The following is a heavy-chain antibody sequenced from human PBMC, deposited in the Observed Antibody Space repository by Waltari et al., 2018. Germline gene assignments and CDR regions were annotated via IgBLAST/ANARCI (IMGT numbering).Heavy chain of an antibody. CDR1: GFTFSTYG. J-gene: IGHJ1*01. CDR2: ISYDGSNK. CDR3: AKDRYAYCGGNCYSEYFHH. Sequence: QVQLVESGGDVVQPGRSLRLSCAASGFTFSTYGMHWVRQAPGKGLEWVAVISYDGSNKCYADSVKGRFTISRDKSKNTLYLQMNSLRAEDTAVYYCAKDRYAYCGGNCYSEYFHHWGQGTLVTVSS. D-gene: IGHD2-21*01. V-gene: IGHV3-30*18.